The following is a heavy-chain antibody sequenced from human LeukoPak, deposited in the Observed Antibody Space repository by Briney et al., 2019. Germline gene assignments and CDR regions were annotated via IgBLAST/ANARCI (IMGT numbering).Heavy chain of an antibody. D-gene: IGHD5-12*01. J-gene: IGHJ4*02. CDR3: AKDGGSDWAYFDY. V-gene: IGHV3-11*01. CDR1: GFTFSDYY. CDR2: ISSSGSSM. Sequence: GGSLRLSCAASGFTFSDYYMSWIRQAPGKGLEWVSYISSSGSSMYYANSVKGRFTVSRDNAKNSLFLQMNSLRAEDTAVYYCAKDGGSDWAYFDYWGQGTLVTVSS.